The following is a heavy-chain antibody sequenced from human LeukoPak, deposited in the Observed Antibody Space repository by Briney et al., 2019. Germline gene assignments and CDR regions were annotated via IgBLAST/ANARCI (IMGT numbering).Heavy chain of an antibody. CDR1: GYSFTSYW. CDR3: ARHINTYYYDSSGNGRAFDI. CDR2: IYPGDSDT. V-gene: IGHV5-51*01. D-gene: IGHD3-22*01. J-gene: IGHJ3*02. Sequence: GESLKISCQGSGYSFTSYWIGWVRQMPGKGLEWMGIIYPGDSDTRYSPSFQGQVTISADKSTSTAYLQWSSLKASDTAMYYCARHINTYYYDSSGNGRAFDIWGQGTMVTVSS.